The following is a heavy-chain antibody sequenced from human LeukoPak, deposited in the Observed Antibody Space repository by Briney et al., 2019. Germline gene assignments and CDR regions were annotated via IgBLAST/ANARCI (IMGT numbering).Heavy chain of an antibody. CDR1: GGSFSGYY. CDR3: ARGSRALYGMDV. J-gene: IGHJ6*02. V-gene: IGHV4-34*01. CDR2: INHSGST. Sequence: SETLSLTCAVYGGSFSGYYWSWIRQPPGKGLEWIGEINHSGSTNYNPSLKSRVTISVDTSKNQFSLKLSSVTAADTAVYYCARGSRALYGMDVWGQGTTVTVSS.